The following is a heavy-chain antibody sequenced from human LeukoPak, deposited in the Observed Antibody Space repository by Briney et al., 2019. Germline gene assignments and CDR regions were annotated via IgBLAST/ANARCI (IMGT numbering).Heavy chain of an antibody. V-gene: IGHV3-33*01. D-gene: IGHD4-17*01. CDR3: ARDPTTVTTGVLGY. Sequence: PGRSLRLSCAASGFTFRSYGMHWVRQAPGKGLEWVAVMWYDGRKKDYADSVKGRFIISRDNSKNTVYLQMNSLRADDTAVYYCARDPTTVTTGVLGYWGQGTLATVSS. CDR2: MWYDGRKK. J-gene: IGHJ4*01. CDR1: GFTFRSYG.